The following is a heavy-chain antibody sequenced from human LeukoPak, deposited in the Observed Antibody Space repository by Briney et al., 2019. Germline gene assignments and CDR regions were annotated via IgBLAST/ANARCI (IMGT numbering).Heavy chain of an antibody. V-gene: IGHV1-18*01. J-gene: IGHJ4*02. CDR2: ISAYNGNT. CDR1: GYTFTDYA. Sequence: ASVKLSCKASGYTFTDYAIHWVRRAPGQGLEWMGWISAYNGNTNYAQKLQGRVTMTTDTSTSTAYMELRRLRADDTAVYYCARDGLEYSSSWSLDYWGQGTLVTVSS. CDR3: ARDGLEYSSSWSLDY. D-gene: IGHD6-13*01.